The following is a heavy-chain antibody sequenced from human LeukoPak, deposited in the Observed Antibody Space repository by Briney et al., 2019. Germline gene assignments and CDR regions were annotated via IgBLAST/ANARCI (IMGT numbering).Heavy chain of an antibody. D-gene: IGHD3-10*01. V-gene: IGHV3-30-3*01. CDR3: ARVSTMIRGDIMHYGFDI. CDR2: ISYDGNNK. CDR1: GFTFSNYA. J-gene: IGHJ3*02. Sequence: PGTSLRLSCTASGFTFSNYAMHWVRQAPRKGLEWVAVISYDGNNKYYAESEEGRFTFSRDNSKNTLYLHMTSLRTEDTAVYYSARVSTMIRGDIMHYGFDIWGQGTMVTVSS.